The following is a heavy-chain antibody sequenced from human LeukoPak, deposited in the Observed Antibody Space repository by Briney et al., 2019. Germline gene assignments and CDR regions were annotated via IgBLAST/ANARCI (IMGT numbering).Heavy chain of an antibody. V-gene: IGHV7-4-1*02. CDR1: RYTFTSYA. CDR3: ARGRLASFSSSWSILSQEFDY. J-gene: IGHJ4*02. D-gene: IGHD6-13*01. CDR2: INTNTGNP. Sequence: ASVKVSCKASRYTFTSYAMNWVRQAPGQGLEWMGWINTNTGNPTYAQGFTGRFVFSLDTSVSTAYLQISSLKAEDTAVYYCARGRLASFSSSWSILSQEFDYWGQGTLVTVSS.